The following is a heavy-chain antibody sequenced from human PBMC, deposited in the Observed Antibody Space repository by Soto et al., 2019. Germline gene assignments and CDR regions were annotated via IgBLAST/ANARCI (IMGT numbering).Heavy chain of an antibody. CDR1: GGSISSSNW. Sequence: SETLSLTCAVSGGSISSSNWWSWVRPPPGKGLEWIGYIYYSGSTNYNPSLKSRVTISVDTSKNQFSLKLSSVTAADTAAYYCAKGVPSPTQHAFDIWGQGTMVTVSS. CDR3: AKGVPSPTQHAFDI. V-gene: IGHV4-4*02. J-gene: IGHJ3*02. CDR2: IYYSGST.